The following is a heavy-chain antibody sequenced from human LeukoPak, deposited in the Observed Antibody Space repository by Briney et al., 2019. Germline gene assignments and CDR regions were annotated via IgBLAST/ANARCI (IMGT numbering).Heavy chain of an antibody. V-gene: IGHV3-20*04. CDR1: GFTSDDYG. J-gene: IGHJ4*02. Sequence: GGSLRLSCAASGFTSDDYGMSWVRQVPGKGLEWVSGINFNGVSTGFADSVKGRFTISRDNSKNTLYLQMNSLRAEDTAVYYCARDVGSSDDYWGQGTLVTVSS. D-gene: IGHD1-26*01. CDR2: INFNGVST. CDR3: ARDVGSSDDY.